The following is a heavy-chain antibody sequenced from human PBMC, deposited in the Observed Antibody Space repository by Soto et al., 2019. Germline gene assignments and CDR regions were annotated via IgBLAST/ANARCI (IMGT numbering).Heavy chain of an antibody. J-gene: IGHJ4*02. CDR2: IDRYGSTT. V-gene: IGHV3-74*01. CDR3: VRQPPTGEEDY. Sequence: EVQLVESGGGLVQPGGSLRLSCAVSGFTFSSFWMHWVRQAPGKGLVWVSRIDRYGSTTGYADSVKGRFTISRDNVKNTLYLQMHSLRAEDTAVYYCVRQPPTGEEDYWGQGTRVIVSS. D-gene: IGHD7-27*01. CDR1: GFTFSSFW.